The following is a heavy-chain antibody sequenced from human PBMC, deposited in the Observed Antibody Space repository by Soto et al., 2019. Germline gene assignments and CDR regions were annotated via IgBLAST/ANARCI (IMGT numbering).Heavy chain of an antibody. CDR2: IYYSGST. Sequence: SETLSLTCTVSGGSISSGGYYWSWIRQHPGKGLEWIGYIYYSGSTYYNPSLKSRVTISVDTSKNQFSLKLSSVTAADTAVYYCARAVAGSFDYWGQGTLVTVSS. D-gene: IGHD6-19*01. J-gene: IGHJ4*02. CDR1: GGSISSGGYY. CDR3: ARAVAGSFDY. V-gene: IGHV4-31*03.